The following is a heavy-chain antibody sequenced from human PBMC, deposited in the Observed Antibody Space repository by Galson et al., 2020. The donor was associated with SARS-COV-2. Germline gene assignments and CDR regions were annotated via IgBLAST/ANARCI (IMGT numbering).Heavy chain of an antibody. CDR3: AGSSGLGYYYYCMDV. V-gene: IGHV3-53*01. J-gene: IGHJ6*02. CDR2: IYSGGST. D-gene: IGHD6-6*01. CDR1: GFTVSSNY. Sequence: GGSLRLSCAASGFTVSSNYMSWVRQAPGKGLEWVSVIYSGGSTYYADSVKGRFTISRDNSKNTLYLQMNSLRAEDTAVYYCAGSSGLGYYYYCMDVWGQGTTVTFSS.